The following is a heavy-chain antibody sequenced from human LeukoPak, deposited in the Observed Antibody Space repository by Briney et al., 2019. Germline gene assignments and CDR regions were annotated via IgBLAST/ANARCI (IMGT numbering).Heavy chain of an antibody. J-gene: IGHJ5*02. V-gene: IGHV4-34*01. D-gene: IGHD2-2*01. CDR2: INHSGST. Sequence: PSETLSLTCAVYGGSFSGYYWSWIRQPPGKGLEWIGEINHSGSTNYNPSLKSRVTIVDTSKNQFSLKLSSVTAADTAVYYCARAYCSSASCYRVGWFDPWGQGTLVTVSS. CDR3: ARAYCSSASCYRVGWFDP. CDR1: GGSFSGYY.